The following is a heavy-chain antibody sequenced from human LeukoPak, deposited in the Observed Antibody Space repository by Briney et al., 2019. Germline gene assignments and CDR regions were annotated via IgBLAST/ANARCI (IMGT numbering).Heavy chain of an antibody. CDR3: ARAPYSSGLFDY. Sequence: SETLSLTCAVYGGSFSGYYWSWIRQPPGKGLEWIGEINHSGSTNYNPSLKSRVTISVDTSKNQFSLKLSSVTAADTAVYYCARAPYSSGLFDYWGQGTLVTVSS. J-gene: IGHJ4*02. V-gene: IGHV4-34*01. CDR2: INHSGST. CDR1: GGSFSGYY. D-gene: IGHD6-19*01.